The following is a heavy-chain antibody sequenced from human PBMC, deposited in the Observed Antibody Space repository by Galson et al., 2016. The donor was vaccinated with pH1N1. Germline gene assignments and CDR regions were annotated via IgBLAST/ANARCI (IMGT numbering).Heavy chain of an antibody. CDR1: GFTFTSSA. Sequence: SLRLSCAASGFTFTSSAMHWVRQAPGKGLEWVAVILYDGTNEYYADSVKGRFTISRDKTQSTVYLQMNSLRTEDTAVYYCARDSEYSGHEGFHWAQGTLVIVSS. V-gene: IGHV3-30*04. CDR2: ILYDGTNE. D-gene: IGHD5-12*01. J-gene: IGHJ4*02. CDR3: ARDSEYSGHEGFH.